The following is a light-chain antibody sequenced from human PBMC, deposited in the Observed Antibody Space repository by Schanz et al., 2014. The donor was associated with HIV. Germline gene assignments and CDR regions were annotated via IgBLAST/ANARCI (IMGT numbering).Light chain of an antibody. CDR3: QQYTRYPPFT. J-gene: IGKJ2*01. V-gene: IGKV1-5*03. Sequence: DIQMTQSPSTLSASVGDRVTISCRASQTINNWLAWYQQKPGKAPKLLISRASSLESGVPSRFSGRGSGTEFTLTISSLQPDDLATYYCQQYTRYPPFTFGQGTKLEIK. CDR1: QTINNW. CDR2: RAS.